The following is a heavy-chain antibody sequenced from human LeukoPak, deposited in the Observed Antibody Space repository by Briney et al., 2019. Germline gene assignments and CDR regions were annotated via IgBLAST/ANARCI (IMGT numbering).Heavy chain of an antibody. J-gene: IGHJ4*02. V-gene: IGHV3-7*03. CDR3: ARWQQLVSFDY. CDR1: GFTFSNYW. Sequence: PGGSLRLPCAASGFTFSNYWMNWVRQTPEKGLEWVANINQDGSEKYYVDSLKGRFTISRDNAKNSLYLQMNNLRAEDTALYYCARWQQLVSFDYWGQGTLVTVSS. D-gene: IGHD6-13*01. CDR2: INQDGSEK.